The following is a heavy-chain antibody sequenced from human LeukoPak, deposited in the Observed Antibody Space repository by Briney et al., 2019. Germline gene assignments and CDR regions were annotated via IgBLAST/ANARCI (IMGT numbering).Heavy chain of an antibody. CDR3: ARGGTTSTVTTAAYSYFDY. Sequence: GGSLRLSCAASGFTFDDYAMHWVRQAPGKGLEWVSGISWNSGSIGYADSVKGRFTISRDNAKNSLYLQMNSLRAGDTAVYYCARGGTTSTVTTAAYSYFDYWGQGTLVTVSS. V-gene: IGHV3-9*01. CDR2: ISWNSGSI. J-gene: IGHJ4*02. D-gene: IGHD4-4*01. CDR1: GFTFDDYA.